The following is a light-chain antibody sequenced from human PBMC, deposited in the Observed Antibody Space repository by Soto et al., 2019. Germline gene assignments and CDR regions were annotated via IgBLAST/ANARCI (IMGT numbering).Light chain of an antibody. CDR2: AAS. V-gene: IGKV1-8*01. CDR3: QQYYSSPFP. CDR1: QGISSN. J-gene: IGKJ3*01. Sequence: AIRMTQSPSSFSASTGDRVTITCRASQGISSNVAWYQQNPGKAPKLLIYAASTLQSGVPSRFSGSGSGTEFTLTIGCLQSKDFATYYCQQYYSSPFPSGPGTKVEI.